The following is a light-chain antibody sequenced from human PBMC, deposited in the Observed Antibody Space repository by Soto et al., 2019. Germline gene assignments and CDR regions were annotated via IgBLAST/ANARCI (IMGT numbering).Light chain of an antibody. Sequence: ELVLTTSPGTVSLSPGESEPLSGRASQNIHRDYFAWYQQKPGQDPRLLIFGASTRATGIPDRFSGSGAGAYFNLTISRLEPADFGVYYCEQYGSSHTVGNGKRLEI. CDR1: QNIHRDY. CDR3: EQYGSSHT. V-gene: IGKV3-20*01. CDR2: GAS. J-gene: IGKJ5*01.